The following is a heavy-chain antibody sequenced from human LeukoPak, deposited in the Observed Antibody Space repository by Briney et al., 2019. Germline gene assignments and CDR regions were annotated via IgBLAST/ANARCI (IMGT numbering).Heavy chain of an antibody. D-gene: IGHD1/OR15-1a*01. CDR2: ISGSGGST. Sequence: GGSLRLSCAASGFTFSSYAMSWVRQAPGKGLEWVSSISGSGGSTYYADSVKGRFTISRDNSKNTLYLQMNSLRAEDTAVYYCAKDETSGWGTNAFDIWGQGTMVTVSS. J-gene: IGHJ3*02. V-gene: IGHV3-23*01. CDR1: GFTFSSYA. CDR3: AKDETSGWGTNAFDI.